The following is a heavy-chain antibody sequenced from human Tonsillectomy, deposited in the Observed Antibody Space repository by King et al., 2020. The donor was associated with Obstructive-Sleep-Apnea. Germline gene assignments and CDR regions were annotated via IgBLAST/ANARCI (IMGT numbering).Heavy chain of an antibody. Sequence: VQLQESGPGLVKPSGTLSLTCTVSGGSISSTNWWNWVRQPPGKGLEWIGEISHRGSTNYNPSLKSRVAISVDNSKNQLSLKLSSVTAADTAVYYCAREPRSGSYYFDYWGQGTLVTVSS. D-gene: IGHD3-10*01. CDR1: GGSISSTNW. CDR3: AREPRSGSYYFDY. J-gene: IGHJ4*02. CDR2: ISHRGST. V-gene: IGHV4-4*02.